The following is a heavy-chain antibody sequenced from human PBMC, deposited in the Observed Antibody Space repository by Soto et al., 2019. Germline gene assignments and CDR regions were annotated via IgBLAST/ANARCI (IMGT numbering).Heavy chain of an antibody. CDR3: TRDASRDSSARGWFDP. Sequence: EVQLVESGGGLVKPGGSLRLSCAASGFTFRSFTMNWVRQAPGKGLEWVSTISSNSAYIYYTDALRGRFTISRYNAKNSLHLHMHSLRAEDTAVYYCTRDASRDSSARGWFDPWGPGTLVTVSS. D-gene: IGHD6-13*01. J-gene: IGHJ5*02. CDR2: ISSNSAYI. CDR1: GFTFRSFT. V-gene: IGHV3-21*02.